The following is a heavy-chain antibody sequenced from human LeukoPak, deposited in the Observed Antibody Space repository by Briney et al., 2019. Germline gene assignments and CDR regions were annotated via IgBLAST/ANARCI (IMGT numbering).Heavy chain of an antibody. Sequence: GASVKVSCKASGDTFTTYTIAWVRQAPGQGLGYMGGIIPLLQTADYAQRFQGKVTITADESTNTAYLALSSLTSEDTAVYYCARLVGSSFDYWGQGTLVIVS. V-gene: IGHV1-69*13. D-gene: IGHD1-26*01. CDR2: IIPLLQTA. CDR3: ARLVGSSFDY. CDR1: GDTFTTYT. J-gene: IGHJ4*02.